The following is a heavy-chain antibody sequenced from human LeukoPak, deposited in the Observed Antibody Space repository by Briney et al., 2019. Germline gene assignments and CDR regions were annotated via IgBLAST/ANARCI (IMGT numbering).Heavy chain of an antibody. J-gene: IGHJ3*02. CDR2: IYYSGST. CDR3: AREGDYYDSSGRFDAFDI. CDR1: GGSISSGGYY. V-gene: IGHV4-31*03. D-gene: IGHD3-22*01. Sequence: SQTLSLTCTVSGGSISSGGYYWSWLRQHPGKGLEWIGYIYYSGSTYYNPSLKSRVTISVDTSKNQFSLKLSSVTAADTAVYYCAREGDYYDSSGRFDAFDIWGQGTMVTVSS.